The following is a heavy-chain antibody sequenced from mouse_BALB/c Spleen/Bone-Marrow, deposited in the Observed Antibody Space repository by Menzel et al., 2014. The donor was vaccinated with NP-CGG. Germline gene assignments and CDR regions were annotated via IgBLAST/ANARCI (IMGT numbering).Heavy chain of an antibody. Sequence: QVHVKQSGPGLVQPSQSLSITCTVSGFSFPNYGVHWVRQSPGKGLEWLGVIWSGGSTDYNAAFISRLSISKDNSKSXVFFKMNSLQVNDTAMYYCARNPVGRNYFDYWGQGTTLTVSS. CDR3: ARNPVGRNYFDY. CDR2: IWSGGST. V-gene: IGHV2-2*02. J-gene: IGHJ2*01. D-gene: IGHD4-1*01. CDR1: GFSFPNYG.